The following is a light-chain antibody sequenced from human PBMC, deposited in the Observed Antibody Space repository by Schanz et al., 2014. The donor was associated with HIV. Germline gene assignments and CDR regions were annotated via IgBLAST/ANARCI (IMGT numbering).Light chain of an antibody. CDR3: RSFVGSATLL. CDR2: EVN. Sequence: QSALTQPASVSGSPGQSITISCTGTSSDVGGYNYVSWYQQHPDKAPQLLIYEVNMRPSGVSNRFSGSKSGNTASLTISGLQADDEADYYCRSFVGSATLLFGGGTKLTVL. J-gene: IGLJ2*01. V-gene: IGLV2-14*01. CDR1: SSDVGGYNY.